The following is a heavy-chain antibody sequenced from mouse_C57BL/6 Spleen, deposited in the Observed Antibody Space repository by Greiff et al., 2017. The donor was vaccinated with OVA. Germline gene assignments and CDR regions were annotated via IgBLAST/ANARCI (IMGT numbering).Heavy chain of an antibody. Sequence: DVMLVESGGGLVKPGGSLKLSCAASGFTFSSYTMSWVRQTPEKRLEWVATISGGGGNTYYPDSVKGRFTISRDNAKNTLYLQMSSLRSEDTALYYCARRTDSNYDDWYFDVWGTGTTVTVSS. J-gene: IGHJ1*03. V-gene: IGHV5-9*01. CDR2: ISGGGGNT. D-gene: IGHD2-5*01. CDR1: GFTFSSYT. CDR3: ARRTDSNYDDWYFDV.